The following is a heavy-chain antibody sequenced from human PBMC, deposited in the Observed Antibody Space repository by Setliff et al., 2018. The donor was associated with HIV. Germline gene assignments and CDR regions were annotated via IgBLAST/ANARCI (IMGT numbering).Heavy chain of an antibody. CDR2: IYTSGST. CDR1: GGSISSGSYY. J-gene: IGHJ4*02. CDR3: ARASTSIGPFNDY. Sequence: ASETLSLTCTVSGGSISSGSYYWSWIRQPAGKGLEWIGHIYTSGSTNYNPSLKSRVTISVDTSKNQFSLKLSSVTAADTAVYYCARASTSIGPFNDYWGQGTLVTVSS. V-gene: IGHV4-61*09.